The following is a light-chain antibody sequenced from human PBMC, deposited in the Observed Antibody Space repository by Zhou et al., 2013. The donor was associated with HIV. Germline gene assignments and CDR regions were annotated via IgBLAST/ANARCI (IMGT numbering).Light chain of an antibody. J-gene: IGKJ4*01. CDR1: QSVARF. CDR3: QQYNNWPQA. CDR2: GAS. Sequence: EIVLTQSPATLSLSPGERATLSCRASQSVARFLAWYQQNPGQTPRLLIYGASTRATGIPARFSGSGSGTEFTLTISSMQSEDFAVYYCQQYNNWPQAFGGGTKVEIK. V-gene: IGKV3-15*01.